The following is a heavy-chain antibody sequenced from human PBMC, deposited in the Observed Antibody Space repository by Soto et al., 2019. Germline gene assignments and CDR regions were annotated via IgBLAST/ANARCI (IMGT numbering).Heavy chain of an antibody. Sequence: GGSLRLSCAASGFTFSSYGMHWVRQAPGKGLEWVAVIWYDGSNKYYADSVKGRFTISRDNSKNTLYLQMNSLRAEDTAGYCCARDLTRYSSSWYYYYYAMDVWGQGTTVTVSS. D-gene: IGHD6-13*01. V-gene: IGHV3-33*01. J-gene: IGHJ6*02. CDR3: ARDLTRYSSSWYYYYYAMDV. CDR2: IWYDGSNK. CDR1: GFTFSSYG.